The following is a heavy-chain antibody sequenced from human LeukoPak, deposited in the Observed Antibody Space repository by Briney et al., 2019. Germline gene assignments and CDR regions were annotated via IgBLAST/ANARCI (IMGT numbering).Heavy chain of an antibody. CDR3: ARGDYGGNSGEGEYFDY. V-gene: IGHV1-46*01. CDR2: INPNSGST. J-gene: IGHJ4*02. D-gene: IGHD4-23*01. Sequence: GASVKVSCKASGYTFTGYYMHWVRQAPGQGLEWMGWINPNSGSTSYAQKFQGRVTMTRDTSTSTVYMELSSLRSEDTAVYYCARGDYGGNSGEGEYFDYWGQGTLVTVSS. CDR1: GYTFTGYY.